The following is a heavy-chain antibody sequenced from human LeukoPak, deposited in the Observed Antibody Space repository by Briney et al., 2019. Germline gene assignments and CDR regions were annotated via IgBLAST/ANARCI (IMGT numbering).Heavy chain of an antibody. CDR2: ISGSGGST. Sequence: GGSLRLSCAASGFTFSSYAMSWVRQAPGKGLEWVSAISGSGGSTYYADSVKGRFTISRDNSKNTLYLQMNSLRAEDTAVYYCTTSAAFGIVVVITDAFDIWGQGTMVTVSS. D-gene: IGHD3-22*01. CDR3: TTSAAFGIVVVITDAFDI. V-gene: IGHV3-23*01. J-gene: IGHJ3*02. CDR1: GFTFSSYA.